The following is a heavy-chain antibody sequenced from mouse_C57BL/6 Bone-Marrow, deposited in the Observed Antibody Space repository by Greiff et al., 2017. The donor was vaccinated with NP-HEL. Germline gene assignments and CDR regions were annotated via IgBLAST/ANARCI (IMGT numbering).Heavy chain of an antibody. J-gene: IGHJ2*01. CDR3: AGPPLYGQ. V-gene: IGHV1-55*01. Sequence: QVQLQQPGAELVKPGASVKMSCKASGYTFTSYWITWVKQRPGQGLEWIGDIYPGSGSTNYNEKFKSKATLTVETSCSTAYMQNSSRTAEDSAVYFYAGPPLYGQWGQGTTLTVSS. CDR2: IYPGSGST. D-gene: IGHD1-1*02. CDR1: GYTFTSYW.